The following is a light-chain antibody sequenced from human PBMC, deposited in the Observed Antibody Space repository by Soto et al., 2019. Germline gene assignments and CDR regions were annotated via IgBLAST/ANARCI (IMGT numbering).Light chain of an antibody. J-gene: IGKJ2*01. Sequence: DIQLTQSPSSLSASVGDRVTISCRASQSMSDSVNWYQQKSGKAPKLLIYSGSTLETGVPSRFSGSGSGTDFTLTISSLQPEDFGTYFCQQSYSNSYTFGQGTTLEIK. CDR3: QQSYSNSYT. CDR1: QSMSDS. V-gene: IGKV1-39*01. CDR2: SGS.